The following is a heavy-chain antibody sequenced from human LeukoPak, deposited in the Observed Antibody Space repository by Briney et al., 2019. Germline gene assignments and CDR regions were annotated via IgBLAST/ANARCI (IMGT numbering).Heavy chain of an antibody. D-gene: IGHD2/OR15-2a*01. CDR3: ARSPSPQPNIVQTFFDY. V-gene: IGHV4-34*01. Sequence: SETLSLTCAVYGGSFSGYYWSWIRQPPGKGLEWIGEINHSGSTNYNPSLKSRVTISVDTSKNQFSLKLSSVTAADTAVYYCARSPSPQPNIVQTFFDYWGQGTLVTVSS. CDR1: GGSFSGYY. CDR2: INHSGST. J-gene: IGHJ4*02.